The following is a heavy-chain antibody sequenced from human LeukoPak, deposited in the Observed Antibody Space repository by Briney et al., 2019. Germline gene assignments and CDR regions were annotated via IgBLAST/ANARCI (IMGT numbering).Heavy chain of an antibody. CDR1: GGSISSYY. CDR3: ARGRRGTIFGVVTSNGYLYYYYYMDV. Sequence: SETLFLTCTVSGGSISSYYWSWIRQPPGKGLEWIGYIYYSGSTNYNPSLKSRVTISVDTSKNQFSLKLSSVTAADTAVYYCARGRRGTIFGVVTSNGYLYYYYYMDVWGKGTTVTVSS. V-gene: IGHV4-59*01. J-gene: IGHJ6*03. D-gene: IGHD3-3*01. CDR2: IYYSGST.